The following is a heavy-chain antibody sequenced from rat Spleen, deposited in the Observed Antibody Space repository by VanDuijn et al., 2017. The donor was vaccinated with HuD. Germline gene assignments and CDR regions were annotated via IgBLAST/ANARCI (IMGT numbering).Heavy chain of an antibody. D-gene: IGHD1-11*01. CDR3: ARRYDFDY. CDR2: ITYDGTST. CDR1: GFTFSDYN. V-gene: IGHV5-7*01. J-gene: IGHJ2*01. Sequence: EVQLVESDGGLVQPGRSLRLSCAASGFTFSDYNMAWVRQAPRKGLEWVAIITYDGTSTYYRDSVKGRFTISRDNAKRNLYLQMDSLRSEDTATYYCARRYDFDYWGQGVMVTVSS.